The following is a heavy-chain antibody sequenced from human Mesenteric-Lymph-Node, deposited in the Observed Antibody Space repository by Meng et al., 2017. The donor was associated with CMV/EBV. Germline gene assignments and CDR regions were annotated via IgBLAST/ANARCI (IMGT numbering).Heavy chain of an antibody. D-gene: IGHD1-26*01. CDR3: VRDFVGGSTNYFDY. Sequence: GESPKTPCAALGFTFTLYWMHWVRQAPGKGPVWVSHINPNGTNTDYADSVKGRFTISRNNAKNTLYLQVNSLRTEDTAVYYCVRDFVGGSTNYFDYWGQGTLVTVSS. V-gene: IGHV3-74*01. CDR2: INPNGTNT. J-gene: IGHJ4*02. CDR1: GFTFTLYW.